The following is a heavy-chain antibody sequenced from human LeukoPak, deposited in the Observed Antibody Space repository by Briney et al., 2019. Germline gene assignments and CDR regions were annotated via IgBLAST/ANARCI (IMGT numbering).Heavy chain of an antibody. CDR2: IYHTGAT. CDR3: ARLWSYGHRYRAYDF. V-gene: IGHV4-38-2*01. CDR1: GYSTSSGYY. D-gene: IGHD3-16*02. J-gene: IGHJ3*01. Sequence: SETLSLTCAVSGYSTSSGYYWAWIRQPPGKGLEWIGNIYHTGATLYNPSLKSRLIISVDTSKDQFSLKVNSVTAADTAVYYCARLWSYGHRYRAYDFWGQGTTFSVSS.